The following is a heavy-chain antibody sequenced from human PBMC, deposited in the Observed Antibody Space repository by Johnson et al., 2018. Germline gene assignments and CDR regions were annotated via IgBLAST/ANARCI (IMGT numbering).Heavy chain of an antibody. Sequence: VQLVQSGGDLVQPGGSLKLSCVASGFTLSGSAIHWVRQASGKGLEWVGRIISKANNYATAYAASVRGRFTISRDDSKNTAYLQMNSLKTEDTAVYYCTRPAGIDDWGQGTLVTVSS. V-gene: IGHV3-73*01. CDR3: TRPAGIDD. D-gene: IGHD6-19*01. J-gene: IGHJ4*02. CDR1: GFTLSGSA. CDR2: IISKANNYAT.